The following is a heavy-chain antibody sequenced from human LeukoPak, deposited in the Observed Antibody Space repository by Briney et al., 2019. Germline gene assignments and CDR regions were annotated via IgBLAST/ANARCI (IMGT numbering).Heavy chain of an antibody. CDR1: GYTFTSYG. CDR2: ISAYNGNT. CDR3: ALTYSSSWYNWFDP. V-gene: IGHV1-18*01. J-gene: IGHJ5*02. Sequence: GASVKVSCKASGYTFTSYGISWVRQAPGQGLEWMGWISAYNGNTNYAQKLQGRVTMTTDTSTSTAYMELRSLRSDDTAVYYCALTYSSSWYNWFDPWGQGTLVTVSS. D-gene: IGHD6-13*01.